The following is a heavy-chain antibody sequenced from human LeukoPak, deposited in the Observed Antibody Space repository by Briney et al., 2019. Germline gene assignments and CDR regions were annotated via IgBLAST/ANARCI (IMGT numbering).Heavy chain of an antibody. CDR1: GYTFTGYY. D-gene: IGHD3-9*01. J-gene: IGHJ4*02. CDR3: ARDKKLRYFDWYFDY. CDR2: INPNSGGT. V-gene: IGHV1-2*02. Sequence: ASVKVSCKASGYTFTGYYMHWVRQAPGQGLEWMGWINPNSGGTNYAQKLQGRVTMTTDTSTSTAYMELRSLRSDDTAVYYCARDKKLRYFDWYFDYWGQGTLVTVSS.